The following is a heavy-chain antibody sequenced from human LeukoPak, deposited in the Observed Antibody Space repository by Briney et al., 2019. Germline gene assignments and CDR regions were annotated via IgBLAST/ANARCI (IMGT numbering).Heavy chain of an antibody. J-gene: IGHJ6*03. CDR3: ARALLSYSSSSGGSYYIDV. CDR2: ISSSSSYI. D-gene: IGHD6-6*01. Sequence: GGSLRLSCAASGFTFSDYYMSWIRQAPGKGLEWVSYISSSSSYIYYADSVKGRFTISRDNAKNSLYLQMNSLRAEDTAVYYCARALLSYSSSSGGSYYIDVWGKGTTVTVSS. CDR1: GFTFSDYY. V-gene: IGHV3-11*06.